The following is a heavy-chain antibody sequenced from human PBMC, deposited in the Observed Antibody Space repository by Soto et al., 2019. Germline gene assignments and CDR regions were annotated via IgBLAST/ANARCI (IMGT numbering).Heavy chain of an antibody. V-gene: IGHV1-69*06. Sequence: SVKVSCKASGGTFSSYAISWVRQAPVQGLEWMGWIIPIFGTANYAQKFQGRVTITADKSTSTAYMELSSLRSEDTAVYYCARESYCSGGSWYRRFAPWGQGTLVTVSS. J-gene: IGHJ5*02. D-gene: IGHD2-15*01. CDR1: GGTFSSYA. CDR3: ARESYCSGGSWYRRFAP. CDR2: IIPIFGTA.